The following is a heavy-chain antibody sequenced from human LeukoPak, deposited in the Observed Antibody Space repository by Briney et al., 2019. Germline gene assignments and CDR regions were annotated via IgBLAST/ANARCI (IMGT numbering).Heavy chain of an antibody. CDR1: GLTFGDYY. CDR2: ITSDGAT. CDR3: ATWYNWNPFDY. V-gene: IGHV3-11*04. J-gene: IGHJ4*02. D-gene: IGHD1-1*01. Sequence: GGSLRLSCAASGLTFGDYYMTWIRQAPGKGLEWVSSITSDGATDYADSVKGRFTISRDNAKRSLYLQMNSLRAEDTAVYYCATWYNWNPFDYWGQGTLVTVSS.